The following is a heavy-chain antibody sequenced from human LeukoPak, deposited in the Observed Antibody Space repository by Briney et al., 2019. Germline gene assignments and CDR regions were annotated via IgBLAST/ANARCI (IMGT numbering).Heavy chain of an antibody. CDR1: GFTFSSYA. D-gene: IGHD3-3*01. CDR2: ISGSGGST. V-gene: IGHV3-23*01. Sequence: GGSLRLSCAASGFTFSSYAMTWVRQAPGKGLEWVSAISGSGGSTYYADSVKGRFTISRDNSKNTLYLQMNSLRAEDTAVYYCAKVSPTYYDFWSGYPYYWGQGTLVTVSS. J-gene: IGHJ4*02. CDR3: AKVSPTYYDFWSGYPYY.